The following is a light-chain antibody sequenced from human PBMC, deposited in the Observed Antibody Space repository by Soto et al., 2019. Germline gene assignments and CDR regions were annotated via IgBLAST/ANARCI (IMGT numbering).Light chain of an antibody. CDR2: DTS. J-gene: IGLJ1*01. CDR3: LLSYSGSDV. CDR1: TGAVTSGHY. Sequence: QAVVTQEPSLTVSPGGTVTLTCGSSTGAVTSGHYPYWFQQKPGQAPRTLIYDTSITRSWTPARFSGSLLGGKAALTLSGAQPEDEAEYYCLLSYSGSDVFGSGTKLTVL. V-gene: IGLV7-46*01.